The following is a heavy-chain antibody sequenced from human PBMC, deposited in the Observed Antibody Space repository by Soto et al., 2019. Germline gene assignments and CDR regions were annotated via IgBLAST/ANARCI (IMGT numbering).Heavy chain of an antibody. CDR2: IGASDTA. CDR1: GFTFTSYA. Sequence: GGSLRLSCAASGFTFTSYAMSWVRQAPGKGLEWVSTIGASDTAYYADSLKGRFTISRDNSKNTLYLQMNSLRAEDTAVYYCAKRSQSKYFDYRGQGTLVTVSS. D-gene: IGHD4-4*01. CDR3: AKRSQSKYFDY. J-gene: IGHJ4*02. V-gene: IGHV3-23*01.